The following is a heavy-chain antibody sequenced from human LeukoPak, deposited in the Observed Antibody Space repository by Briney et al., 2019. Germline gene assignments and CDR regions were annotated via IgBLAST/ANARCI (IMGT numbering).Heavy chain of an antibody. D-gene: IGHD6-6*01. CDR1: GGTFSSYA. V-gene: IGHV1-69*05. CDR2: IIPIFGTA. J-gene: IGHJ6*03. CDR3: ARGSIAARPDYYYYYMDV. Sequence: SVKVSCKASGGTFSSYAISWVRQAPGQGLEWMGGIIPIFGTANYAQKFQGRVTITTDESTSTAYMELSSLRSEDTAVYYCARGSIAARPDYYYYYMDVWSKGTTVTVSS.